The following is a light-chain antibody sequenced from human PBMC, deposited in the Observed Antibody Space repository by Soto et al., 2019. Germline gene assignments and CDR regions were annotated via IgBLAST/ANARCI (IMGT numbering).Light chain of an antibody. CDR3: QSYDIGRSASV. Sequence: QSVLTQPPSVSGAPGQGVTISCTGSSSNIGAGHVVHWYQQFPGRAPNLLIYGSSNRPSGVPDRFSGSKSGTSASLAITGLQAEDDSDYDCQSYDIGRSASVFRGGTQLTVL. V-gene: IGLV1-40*01. J-gene: IGLJ2*01. CDR2: GSS. CDR1: SSNIGAGHV.